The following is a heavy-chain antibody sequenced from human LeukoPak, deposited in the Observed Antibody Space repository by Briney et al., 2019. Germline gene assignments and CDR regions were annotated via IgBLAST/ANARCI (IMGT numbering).Heavy chain of an antibody. D-gene: IGHD6-13*01. CDR3: AREIPQQLVAMDV. CDR1: GFTFSSYS. J-gene: IGHJ6*02. CDR2: IKEDGTGK. V-gene: IGHV3-7*04. Sequence: SGGSLRLSCAASGFTFSSYSMSWVRQAPAKGLEWLANIKEDGTGKNHVDSVKGRFTISRDNAKNSLYLQMNGLRGEDTAVYYCAREIPQQLVAMDVWGQGTTVTVSS.